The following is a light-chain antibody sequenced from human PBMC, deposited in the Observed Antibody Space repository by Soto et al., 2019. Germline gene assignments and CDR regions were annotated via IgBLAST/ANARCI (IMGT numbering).Light chain of an antibody. Sequence: QSALTQPASVSGSPGQSITISCTGTSSDVGGYNYVSWYQQHPGKAPKLMIYDVSNRPSGVSSRFSGSKSGNTASLTISGLQAAEEADYYCTSYTSSITYVFGAGTKLTVL. CDR1: SSDVGGYNY. CDR3: TSYTSSITYV. CDR2: DVS. V-gene: IGLV2-14*01. J-gene: IGLJ1*01.